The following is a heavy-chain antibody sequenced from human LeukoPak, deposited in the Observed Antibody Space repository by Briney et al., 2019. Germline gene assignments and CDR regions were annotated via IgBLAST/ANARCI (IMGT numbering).Heavy chain of an antibody. CDR2: IWYDGSKK. Sequence: GGSLRPSCAASGFTFSSYGMHWVRQAPGKGLEWVAVIWYDGSKKYYADSVQGRFTISRDDSKNTLYLQMNSLRAEDTAVYYCARDPLGYFYGVDVWGQGTTVTVSS. CDR1: GFTFSSYG. CDR3: ARDPLGYFYGVDV. V-gene: IGHV3-33*01. J-gene: IGHJ6*02.